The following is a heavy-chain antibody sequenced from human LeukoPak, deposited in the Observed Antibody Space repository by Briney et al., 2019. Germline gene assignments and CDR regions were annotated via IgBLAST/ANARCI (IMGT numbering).Heavy chain of an antibody. J-gene: IGHJ4*02. V-gene: IGHV4-39*01. Sequence: SSETLSLTSTVSGGSISSSSYYWGWIRQPPGKGLEWIGSIYYSGSTYYNPSLKSRVTISVDTSKNQFSLKLSSVTAADTAVYYCARHSQLHARYVGATPFDYWGQGTLVTVSS. D-gene: IGHD1-26*01. CDR1: GGSISSSSYY. CDR2: IYYSGST. CDR3: ARHSQLHARYVGATPFDY.